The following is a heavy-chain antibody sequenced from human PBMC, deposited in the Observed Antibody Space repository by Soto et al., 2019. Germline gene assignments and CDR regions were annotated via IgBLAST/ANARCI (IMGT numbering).Heavy chain of an antibody. V-gene: IGHV3-48*01. D-gene: IGHD3-22*01. Sequence: GGSLRLSCAASGFTFRNYGMNWVRQTPGKGLEWVSYIGLGSSTKYYADSVEGRFTISRDNAKNSLYLQMNSLRAEDTAVYYCARDQLYYNDISGRPLNAFDVWGQGTMVTVSS. CDR1: GFTFRNYG. CDR2: IGLGSSTK. J-gene: IGHJ3*01. CDR3: ARDQLYYNDISGRPLNAFDV.